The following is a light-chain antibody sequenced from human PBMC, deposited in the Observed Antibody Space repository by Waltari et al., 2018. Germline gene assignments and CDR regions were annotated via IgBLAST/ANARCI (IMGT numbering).Light chain of an antibody. J-gene: IGKJ1*01. CDR3: QQYYSTPWT. V-gene: IGKV1-NL1*01. Sequence: DIQMTQSPSSLSASVGDRVTITCRASQGISNSLAWYQQKQGKAPKLLLYAASRLESGVPARFSGSASWTDYTLTISSLQPEDFATYYCQQYYSTPWTFGQGTKVEIK. CDR1: QGISNS. CDR2: AAS.